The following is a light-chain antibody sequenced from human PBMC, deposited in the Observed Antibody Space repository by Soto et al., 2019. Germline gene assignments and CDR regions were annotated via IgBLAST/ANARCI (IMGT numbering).Light chain of an antibody. CDR1: QSISSW. CDR3: QQYNSYWT. J-gene: IGKJ1*01. CDR2: KAS. Sequence: DIQMTQSPSTLSASVGDRVTITCRASQSISSWLAWYQQKPGKAPKLLIYKASSLESWVPSRFSGSGSGTEFTLTISSLQPDDFATYYSQQYNSYWTFGPGTKVEIK. V-gene: IGKV1-5*03.